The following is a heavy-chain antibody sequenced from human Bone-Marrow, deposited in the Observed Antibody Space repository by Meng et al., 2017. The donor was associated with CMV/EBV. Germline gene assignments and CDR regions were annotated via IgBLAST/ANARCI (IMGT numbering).Heavy chain of an antibody. CDR2: ISSSSSYI. Sequence: GESLKISCAASGFTFSSYSMNWVRQAPGKGLEWVSSISSSSSYIYYADSVKGRFTISRDNAKNSLYLQMNSLRAEDTAVYYCARDTAGSRYDFWSGYYGLSDYYYGMGVWGQGTTVTVSS. CDR3: ARDTAGSRYDFWSGYYGLSDYYYGMGV. V-gene: IGHV3-21*01. D-gene: IGHD3-3*01. J-gene: IGHJ6*02. CDR1: GFTFSSYS.